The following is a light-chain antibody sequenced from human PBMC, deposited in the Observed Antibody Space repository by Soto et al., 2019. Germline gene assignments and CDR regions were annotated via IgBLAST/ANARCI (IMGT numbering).Light chain of an antibody. CDR1: QSVSSY. CDR3: QQRSNWTLT. Sequence: EIVLTQSPATLSLSPGERATLSCRASQSVSSYLAWYPQKPGQAPRLLIYDASNRETGIPARFSGSGSGTEFTLTISSLEPEDFAVYYCQQRSNWTLTFGGGTKVDIK. J-gene: IGKJ4*01. V-gene: IGKV3-11*01. CDR2: DAS.